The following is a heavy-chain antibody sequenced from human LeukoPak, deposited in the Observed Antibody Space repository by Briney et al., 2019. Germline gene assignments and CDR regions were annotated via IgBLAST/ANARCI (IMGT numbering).Heavy chain of an antibody. Sequence: GGSLRLSCAASGFTFTDYSMNWVRQAPGKGLEWLPYIGTTNNIFYADSVRGRFTISRDNAKNSLSLQMSSLRAEDTAVYYCVRDQNWAFDYWGQGTLVSVSS. CDR1: GFTFTDYS. CDR3: VRDQNWAFDY. D-gene: IGHD3-16*01. CDR2: IGTTNNI. J-gene: IGHJ4*02. V-gene: IGHV3-69-1*01.